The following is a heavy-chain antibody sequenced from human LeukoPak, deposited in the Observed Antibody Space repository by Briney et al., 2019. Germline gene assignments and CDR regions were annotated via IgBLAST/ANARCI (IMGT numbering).Heavy chain of an antibody. CDR3: VRLQPNTGEWAFDN. V-gene: IGHV4-59*01. CDR2: ISNGGTT. D-gene: IGHD1-1*01. CDR1: GGPINNYY. J-gene: IGHJ3*02. Sequence: SETLSLTCTVSGGPINNYYWSWIRQPPGEGLEWIGYISNGGTTNYNPSLKSRVTISVDKSKNQLSLKLGSVTAADTAVYHCVRLQPNTGEWAFDNWGQGTSVTVS.